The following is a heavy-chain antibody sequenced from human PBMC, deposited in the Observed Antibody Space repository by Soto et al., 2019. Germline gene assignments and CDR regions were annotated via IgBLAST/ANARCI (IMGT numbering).Heavy chain of an antibody. V-gene: IGHV1-18*01. J-gene: IGHJ4*02. D-gene: IGHD2-2*01. CDR2: ISAHNGNT. CDR1: GYTFTSYG. Sequence: QVQLVQSGAEVKKPGASVKVSCKASGYTFTSYGISWVRQAPGQGLEWMGWISAHNGNTKYAQKIKGRVTMTTDTSTGTAYVELRSLRSDDTAVYYCARDGPPMDYWGQGTLVTVSS. CDR3: ARDGPPMDY.